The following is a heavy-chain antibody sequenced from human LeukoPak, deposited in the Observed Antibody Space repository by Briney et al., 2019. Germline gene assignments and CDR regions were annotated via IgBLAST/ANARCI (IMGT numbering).Heavy chain of an antibody. J-gene: IGHJ6*02. Sequence: SGTLSLTCTVSGGSISSGDFYWSWIRQPPEKGLEYIGYIYHSGITFYNPSLRSRVTVSIDTSKNQFSLKLSSVTAADTAVYYCARDRSTVDYYGLDVWGQGTTVIVSS. CDR1: GGSISSGDFY. CDR2: IYHSGIT. V-gene: IGHV4-30-4*01. CDR3: ARDRSTVDYYGLDV. D-gene: IGHD4-11*01.